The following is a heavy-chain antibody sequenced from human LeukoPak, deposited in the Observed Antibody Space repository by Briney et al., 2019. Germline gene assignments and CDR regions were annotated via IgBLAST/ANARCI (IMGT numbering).Heavy chain of an antibody. V-gene: IGHV5-51*01. Sequence: GEYLKISCKGSGYSFTSYWIGWVRQMPGKGLEWMGIIYPGDSDTRYSPSFQGQVTISADKSISTAYLQWSSLKASDTAMYYCASAAIAAADTDAFDIWGQGTMVTVSS. D-gene: IGHD6-13*01. CDR2: IYPGDSDT. CDR3: ASAAIAAADTDAFDI. J-gene: IGHJ3*02. CDR1: GYSFTSYW.